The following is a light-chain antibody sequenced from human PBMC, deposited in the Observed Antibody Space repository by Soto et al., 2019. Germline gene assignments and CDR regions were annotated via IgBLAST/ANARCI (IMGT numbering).Light chain of an antibody. CDR3: QQYGSSPYT. CDR1: QSVSSTY. CDR2: GAS. V-gene: IGKV3-20*01. Sequence: EIVLTQSPGTLSLSPGERATLSCRASQSVSSTYLAWYQQKPGQATRLLIYGASSRATGFPDRFSGSGSGTDFTLTISRLEPEDFAVYYCQQYGSSPYTFGLGTELEIK. J-gene: IGKJ2*01.